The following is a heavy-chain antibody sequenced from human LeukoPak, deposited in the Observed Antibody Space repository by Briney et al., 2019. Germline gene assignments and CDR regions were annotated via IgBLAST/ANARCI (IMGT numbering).Heavy chain of an antibody. CDR2: MNPNSGNT. CDR1: GYTFTSYD. J-gene: IGHJ6*02. CDR3: ARGPQGIWSGHSYYYYYGMDV. V-gene: IGHV1-8*01. D-gene: IGHD3-3*01. Sequence: ASVTVSCKASGYTFTSYDINWVRQATGQGLEWMGWMNPNSGNTGYAQKFQGRVTMTRNTSISTAYMELSSLRSEDTAVYYCARGPQGIWSGHSYYYYYGMDVWGQGTTVTVSS.